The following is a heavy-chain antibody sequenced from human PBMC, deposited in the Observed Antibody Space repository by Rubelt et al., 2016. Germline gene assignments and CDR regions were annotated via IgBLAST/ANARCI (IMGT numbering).Heavy chain of an antibody. Sequence: GGGLVQPGGSLRLSCAASGFTVSSNYMSWVRQAPGKGLEWVSSISSSSGYIFYADSVNGRFTISRDNARNSLHLQMYSLRGEDTAVYYCAKGTDSRPRYGVDVWGQGTTVTVSS. CDR3: AKGTDSRPRYGVDV. CDR2: ISSSSGYI. V-gene: IGHV3-21*04. CDR1: GFTVSSNY. D-gene: IGHD2-15*01. J-gene: IGHJ6*02.